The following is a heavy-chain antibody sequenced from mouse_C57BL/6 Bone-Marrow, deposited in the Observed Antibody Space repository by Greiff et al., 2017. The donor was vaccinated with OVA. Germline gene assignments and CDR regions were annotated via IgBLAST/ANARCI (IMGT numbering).Heavy chain of an antibody. CDR1: GFTFSSYG. Sequence: EVQRVESGGDLVKPGGSLKLSCAASGFTFSSYGMSWVRQTPDKRLEWVATISSGGSYTYYPDSVKGRFTISRDNAKNTLYLQMSSLKSEDTAMYYCARAYYGSSYGYAMDYWGQGTSVTVSS. D-gene: IGHD1-1*01. CDR3: ARAYYGSSYGYAMDY. J-gene: IGHJ4*01. CDR2: ISSGGSYT. V-gene: IGHV5-6*01.